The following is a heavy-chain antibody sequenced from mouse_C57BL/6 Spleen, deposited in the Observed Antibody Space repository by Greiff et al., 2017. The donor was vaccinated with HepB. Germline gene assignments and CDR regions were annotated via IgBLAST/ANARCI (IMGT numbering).Heavy chain of an antibody. V-gene: IGHV1-76*01. J-gene: IGHJ4*01. D-gene: IGHD1-2*01. CDR1: GYTFTDYY. Sequence: VQLQQSGAELVRPGASVKLSCKASGYTFTDYYINWVKQRPGQGLEWIARIYPGSGNTYYNEKFKGKATLTAEKSSSTAYMQLSSLTSEDSAVYFWARSEGYYGLYAMDYWGQGTSDTVSS. CDR3: ARSEGYYGLYAMDY. CDR2: IYPGSGNT.